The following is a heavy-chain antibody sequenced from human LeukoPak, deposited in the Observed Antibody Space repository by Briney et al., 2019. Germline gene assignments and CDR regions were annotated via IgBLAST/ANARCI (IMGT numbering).Heavy chain of an antibody. D-gene: IGHD3-9*01. Sequence: PSETLSLTCTVSGGSISSYYWSWIRQPPGKGLEWIGYIYYSGSTNYNPSLKSRVTISVDTSKNQFSLKLSSVTAADTAVYYCARQRFHGYDILTGYYYFDYWGQGTLVTVSS. J-gene: IGHJ4*02. CDR1: GGSISSYY. CDR2: IYYSGST. CDR3: ARQRFHGYDILTGYYYFDY. V-gene: IGHV4-59*08.